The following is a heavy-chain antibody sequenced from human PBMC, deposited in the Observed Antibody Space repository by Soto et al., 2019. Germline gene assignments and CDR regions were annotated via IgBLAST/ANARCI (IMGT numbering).Heavy chain of an antibody. D-gene: IGHD4-17*01. CDR2: IYYSGST. CDR1: GGSISSSSYY. Sequence: QLQLQESGPGLVKPSETLSLTCTVSGGSISSSSYYWGWIRQPPGKGLEWIGSIYYSGSTYYNPSLKSRVTISVDTSKNQFSLKLSSVTAADTAVYYCARPPHERDYGDYLDAGGFQHWGQGTLVTVSS. V-gene: IGHV4-39*01. CDR3: ARPPHERDYGDYLDAGGFQH. J-gene: IGHJ1*01.